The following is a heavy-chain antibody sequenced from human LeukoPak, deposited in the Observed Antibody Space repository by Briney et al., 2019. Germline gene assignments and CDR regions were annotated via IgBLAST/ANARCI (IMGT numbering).Heavy chain of an antibody. Sequence: PGGSLRLSCAASGFSFINYAMTWVRQAPGKGLEWVSTVSRSGSGTFYADSVKGRFTISRDNSKSTVYLHMNTLRADDTALYYCTKAGFDSGSLFSSCFAPWGQGILATVS. CDR3: TKAGFDSGSLFSSCFAP. CDR1: GFSFINYA. D-gene: IGHD3-10*01. CDR2: VSRSGSGT. J-gene: IGHJ5*02. V-gene: IGHV3-23*01.